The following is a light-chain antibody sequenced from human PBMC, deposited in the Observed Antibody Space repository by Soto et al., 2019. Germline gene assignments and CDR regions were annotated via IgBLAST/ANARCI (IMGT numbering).Light chain of an antibody. CDR2: WAS. V-gene: IGKV4-1*01. Sequence: DIVMTQSPDSLAVSLGERATINCKSSQSVLYSSNNKNYLAWYQQRPGQSPKLLIYWASTRESGVPDRFSGSGAGTDFTLTISSLQAEDVAVYFCQQYLSTPAYPFGQGTKLEIK. J-gene: IGKJ2*01. CDR3: QQYLSTPAYP. CDR1: QSVLYSSNNKNY.